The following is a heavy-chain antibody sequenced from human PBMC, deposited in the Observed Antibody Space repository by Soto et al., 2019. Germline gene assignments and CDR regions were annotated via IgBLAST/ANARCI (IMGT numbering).Heavy chain of an antibody. CDR1: GYTFITYG. CDR3: VRASNSGSTVYFQY. J-gene: IGHJ1*01. Sequence: ASVKVSCKASGYTFITYGISWVRQAPGQGLEWMGWISAYYGDTTYAQKFQGRVTMTRDTSTSTAYMELRSLRSDDTAVYYCVRASNSGSTVYFQYWGQGTLVTVSS. D-gene: IGHD4-17*01. CDR2: ISAYYGDT. V-gene: IGHV1-18*04.